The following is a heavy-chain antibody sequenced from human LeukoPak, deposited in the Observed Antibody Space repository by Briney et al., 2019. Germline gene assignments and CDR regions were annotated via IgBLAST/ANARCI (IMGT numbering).Heavy chain of an antibody. V-gene: IGHV1-46*01. CDR2: INPSGGST. J-gene: IGHJ4*02. CDR3: ARVGNIGYSYGLDY. D-gene: IGHD5-18*01. Sequence: ASVKVSCKASGYTFTSYYMHWVRQAPGQGLEWMGIINPSGGSTSYAQKVQGRVTMTRDTSISTAYMELNRLSSDDPAVYYCARVGNIGYSYGLDYWGQGPLVTVPS. CDR1: GYTFTSYY.